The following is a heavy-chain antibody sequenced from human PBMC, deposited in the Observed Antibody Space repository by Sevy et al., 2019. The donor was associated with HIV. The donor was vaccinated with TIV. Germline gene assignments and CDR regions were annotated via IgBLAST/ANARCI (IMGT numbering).Heavy chain of an antibody. CDR1: GFTFSNYF. J-gene: IGHJ4*02. V-gene: IGHV3-21*01. CDR3: ARGDYYGSLYYFDY. D-gene: IGHD3-10*01. CDR2: ISSGSSYI. Sequence: GGSLRLSCAASGFTFSNYFMNWVRQAPGKGLEWVSSISSGSSYIFYADSLKRRFTISRDNAKNSLYRHMNSLRAEDTAVYYCARGDYYGSLYYFDYWGPGTLVTVSS.